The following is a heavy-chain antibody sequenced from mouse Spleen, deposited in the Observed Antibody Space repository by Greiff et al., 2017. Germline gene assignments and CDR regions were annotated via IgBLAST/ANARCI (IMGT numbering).Heavy chain of an antibody. D-gene: IGHD1-2*01. Sequence: VQVVESGPGLVAPSQSLSITCTISGFSLTSYGVHWVRQPPGKGLEWLVVIWSDGSTTYNSALKSRLSISKDNSKSQVFLKMNSLQTDDTAMYYCARHGYYGLYYAMDYWGQGTSVTVSS. CDR3: ARHGYYGLYYAMDY. J-gene: IGHJ4*01. V-gene: IGHV2-6-1*01. CDR2: IWSDGST. CDR1: GFSLTSYG.